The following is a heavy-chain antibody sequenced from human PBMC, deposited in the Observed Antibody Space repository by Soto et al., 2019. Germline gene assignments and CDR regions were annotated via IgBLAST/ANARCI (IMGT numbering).Heavy chain of an antibody. CDR1: GDSISSDY. CDR2: MYYTGTP. V-gene: IGHV4-59*01. J-gene: IGHJ4*02. Sequence: PSETLSLTCSVSGDSISSDYWSWIRQPPGKGLEWIGDMYYTGTPNYNPSLRSRVSISLDTSKNEFSLKLSSVTAADTAMYYCAREFYYDSSGIGFASWGQGTLVTVSS. D-gene: IGHD3-22*01. CDR3: AREFYYDSSGIGFAS.